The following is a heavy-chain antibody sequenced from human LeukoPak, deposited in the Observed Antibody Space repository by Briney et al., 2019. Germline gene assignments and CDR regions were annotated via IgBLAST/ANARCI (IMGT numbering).Heavy chain of an antibody. CDR2: IYSGGST. CDR3: ARDRGSSGLYPFDY. CDR1: GFTVSSNY. V-gene: IGHV3-66*01. J-gene: IGHJ4*02. D-gene: IGHD6-19*01. Sequence: GGSLRLSCAASGFTVSSNYMSWVRQAPGKGLEWVSVIYSGGSTYYAESVKRRFTISRDNSKNTLYLQMNSLTAEDTAVYYCARDRGSSGLYPFDYWGQGTLVTVSS.